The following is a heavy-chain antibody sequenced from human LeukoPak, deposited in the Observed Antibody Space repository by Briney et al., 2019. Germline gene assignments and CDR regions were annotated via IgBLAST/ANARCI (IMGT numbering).Heavy chain of an antibody. D-gene: IGHD2-15*01. J-gene: IGHJ6*02. V-gene: IGHV3-33*01. CDR2: IWYDGSNK. CDR3: AREYCSGGSCYRPRYYGMDV. Sequence: GRSLRLSCAASGFTISSYGMHWVRQAPGKGLEWVAVIWYDGSNKYYADSVKGRFTISRDNSKNTLYLQMNSLRAEDTAVYYCAREYCSGGSCYRPRYYGMDVWGQGTTVTVSS. CDR1: GFTISSYG.